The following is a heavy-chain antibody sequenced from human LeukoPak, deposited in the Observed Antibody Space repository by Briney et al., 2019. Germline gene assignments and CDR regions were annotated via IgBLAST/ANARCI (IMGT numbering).Heavy chain of an antibody. CDR1: GFTFSTFG. CDR3: VRYLSGWYYFDW. D-gene: IGHD6-19*01. V-gene: IGHV3-23*01. CDR2: IPASGGNT. Sequence: GGSLRLSCAASGFTFSTFGMRWVRQAPGKGLEWVSTIPASGGNTYYADSVRGRFTISRDNSKNTLYLQINSLTAEDTAIYYCVRYLSGWYYFDWWGQGTLVTVSS. J-gene: IGHJ4*02.